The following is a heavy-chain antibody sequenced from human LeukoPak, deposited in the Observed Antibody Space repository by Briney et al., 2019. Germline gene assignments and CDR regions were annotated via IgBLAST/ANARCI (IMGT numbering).Heavy chain of an antibody. CDR3: AKDKAPLYSGYDWDLDF. J-gene: IGHJ4*02. Sequence: GGSLRLSCAASGFTFHQYAINWVRQVPGKGLEWVSGISWNSGSIDYVDSVRGRFTISRDKAKNSVYLQINSLRAEDTALYYCAKDKAPLYSGYDWDLDFWCQGTLVIVSS. V-gene: IGHV3-9*01. CDR2: ISWNSGSI. D-gene: IGHD5-12*01. CDR1: GFTFHQYA.